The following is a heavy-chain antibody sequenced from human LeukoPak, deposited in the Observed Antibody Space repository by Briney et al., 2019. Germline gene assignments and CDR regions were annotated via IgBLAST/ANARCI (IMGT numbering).Heavy chain of an antibody. CDR2: IYHSGST. V-gene: IGHV4-38-2*02. J-gene: IGHJ4*02. D-gene: IGHD6-13*01. Sequence: QPSETLSLTCTVSGYSISGGYYWGWIRQPPGKGLEWIGSIYHSGSTYYNPSLKSRVTISVDTSKNQFSLKLNSVTAADTAVYYCARDTIIAAAGKPFDYWGQGTLVTVSS. CDR3: ARDTIIAAAGKPFDY. CDR1: GYSISGGYY.